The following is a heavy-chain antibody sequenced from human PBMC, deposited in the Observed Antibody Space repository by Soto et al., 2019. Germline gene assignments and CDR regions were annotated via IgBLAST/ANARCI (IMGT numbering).Heavy chain of an antibody. V-gene: IGHV3-23*01. CDR1: GFTFSSYA. CDR2: ISSSGGST. Sequence: GGSLRLSCAASGFTFSSYAMSWVRQAPGKGLEWVSAISSSGGSTYYADAVKGRFTISRDNSKNTLYLQMNSLSAGDTAVYYCARDLPAAIDYWGQGSLVTVSS. J-gene: IGHJ4*02. D-gene: IGHD2-2*01. CDR3: ARDLPAAIDY.